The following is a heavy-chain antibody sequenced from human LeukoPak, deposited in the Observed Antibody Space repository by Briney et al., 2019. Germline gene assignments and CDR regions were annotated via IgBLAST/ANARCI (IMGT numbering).Heavy chain of an antibody. Sequence: SLKVSCKASGGTFSSYAISWVRQAPGQGLEWMGGIIPIFGTANYAQKFQGRVTITTDESTSTAYMELSSLRSEDTAVYYCARGRAVTTPNPRYYYYYMDVWGKGTTVTVSS. J-gene: IGHJ6*03. CDR3: ARGRAVTTPNPRYYYYYMDV. CDR2: IIPIFGTA. CDR1: GGTFSSYA. D-gene: IGHD4-17*01. V-gene: IGHV1-69*05.